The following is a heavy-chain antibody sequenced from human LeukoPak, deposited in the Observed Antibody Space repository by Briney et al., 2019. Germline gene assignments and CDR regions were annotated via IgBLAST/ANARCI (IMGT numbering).Heavy chain of an antibody. D-gene: IGHD3-9*01. V-gene: IGHV4-59*08. J-gene: IGHJ6*02. Sequence: SETLSLTCTVSGGFISSYYWSWIRQPPGKGLEWIGYIYYSGSTNYNPSLKSRVTISVDTSKNQFSLKLSSVTAADTAVYYCARHTRATNYDILTGYEPDYYYGMDVWGQGTTVTVSS. CDR1: GGFISSYY. CDR2: IYYSGST. CDR3: ARHTRATNYDILTGYEPDYYYGMDV.